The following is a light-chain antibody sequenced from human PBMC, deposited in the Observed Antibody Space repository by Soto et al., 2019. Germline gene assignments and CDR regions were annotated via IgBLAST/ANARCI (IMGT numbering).Light chain of an antibody. CDR2: VENSGTY. CDR3: ETWNSNTWV. Sequence: QAVLTQSSSASASLGSSVKLTCTLSSGHSEYTIAWHQQHPGKAPRYLMKVENSGTYNKGSGVPDRFSGSSSGADRYLTISNLQFDDEADYYCETWNSNTWVIGAGTKLTVL. V-gene: IGLV4-60*02. J-gene: IGLJ3*02. CDR1: SGHSEYT.